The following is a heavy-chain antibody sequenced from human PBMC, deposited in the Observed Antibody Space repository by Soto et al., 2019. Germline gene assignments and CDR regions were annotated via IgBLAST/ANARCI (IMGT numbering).Heavy chain of an antibody. D-gene: IGHD4-4*01. Sequence: GGSLRLSCAASGFTFSSYAMNWVRQAPGRGLEWVSYITGNSDTIYHADSVQGRFTISRDNAKNSLFLQMNSLRAEDTAVYYCAKAKTTAQPGYYYYGMDVWGQGTTVTVSS. CDR3: AKAKTTAQPGYYYYGMDV. J-gene: IGHJ6*02. V-gene: IGHV3-48*01. CDR2: ITGNSDTI. CDR1: GFTFSSYA.